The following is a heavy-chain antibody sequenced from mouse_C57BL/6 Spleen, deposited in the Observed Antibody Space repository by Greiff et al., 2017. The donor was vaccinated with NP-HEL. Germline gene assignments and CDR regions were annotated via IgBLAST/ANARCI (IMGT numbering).Heavy chain of an antibody. V-gene: IGHV1-42*01. D-gene: IGHD4-1*01. CDR2: INPSTGGT. CDR1: GYSFTGYN. J-gene: IGHJ4*01. CDR3: AKGNWDDAMDY. Sequence: EVKLVESGPELVKPGASVKISCKASGYSFTGYNMNWVKQSPEKSLEWIGEINPSTGGTTYNQKFKAKATLTVDKSSSTAYMQLKSLTSEDSAVYYCAKGNWDDAMDYWGQGTSVTVSS.